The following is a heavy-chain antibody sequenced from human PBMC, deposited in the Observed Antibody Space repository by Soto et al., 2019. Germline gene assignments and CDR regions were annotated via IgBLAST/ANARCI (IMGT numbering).Heavy chain of an antibody. CDR2: INHSGST. J-gene: IGHJ5*02. V-gene: IGHV4-34*01. Sequence: PSETLSLTCAVYGGSFSGYYWSRIRQPPGKGLEWIGEINHSGSTNYNPSLKSRVTISVDTSKNQFSLKLSSVTAADTAVYYCAREGAIVVVPAAGGWFDPWGQGTLVTVS. D-gene: IGHD2-2*01. CDR3: AREGAIVVVPAAGGWFDP. CDR1: GGSFSGYY.